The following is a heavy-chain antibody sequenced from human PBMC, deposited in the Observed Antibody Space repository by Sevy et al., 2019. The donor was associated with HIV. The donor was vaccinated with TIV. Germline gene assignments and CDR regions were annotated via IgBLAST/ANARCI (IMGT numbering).Heavy chain of an antibody. V-gene: IGHV3-33*01. J-gene: IGHJ4*02. CDR1: GFTFSAYA. D-gene: IGHD3-3*01. Sequence: GGSLRLSCTTSGFTFSAYAMHWVRQAPGKGLEWVAIIWSDGAYQYHGDSVKGRFTISRDNSKNTLYLQMNSLRVEDTAVYYCAGGGYYEDNAAYYAFDSWGQGTLVTVSS. CDR2: IWSDGAYQ. CDR3: AGGGYYEDNAAYYAFDS.